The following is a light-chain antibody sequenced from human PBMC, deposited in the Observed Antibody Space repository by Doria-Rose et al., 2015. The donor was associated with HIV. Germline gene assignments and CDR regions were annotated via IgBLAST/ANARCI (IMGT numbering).Light chain of an antibody. J-gene: IGKJ3*01. CDR1: QSLLYTSKNY. CDR2: WAS. V-gene: IGKV4-1*01. Sequence: DIQMTQSPESLGMSLGGRATLNCKSNQSLLYTSKNYLAWYQQKPGQPPKLLIDWASTRQSGVPARFSGSVSGTDSTLTISSLEAEDVAVYYCQQYYDTPSFGPGTTVDIK. CDR3: QQYYDTPS.